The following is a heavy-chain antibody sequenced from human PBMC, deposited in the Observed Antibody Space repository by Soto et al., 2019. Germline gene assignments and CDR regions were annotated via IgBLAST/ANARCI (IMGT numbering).Heavy chain of an antibody. D-gene: IGHD5-18*01. CDR1: GGTFSSYA. J-gene: IGHJ4*02. CDR2: IIPIFGTA. CDR3: ARDQGYSYGYGCDY. Sequence: SVKVSYKASGGTFSSYAISGVRQAPGQGLEWMGGIIPIFGTANYAQKFQGRVTITADESTSTAYMELSSLRSEDTAVYYCARDQGYSYGYGCDYWGQGTLVTVSS. V-gene: IGHV1-69*13.